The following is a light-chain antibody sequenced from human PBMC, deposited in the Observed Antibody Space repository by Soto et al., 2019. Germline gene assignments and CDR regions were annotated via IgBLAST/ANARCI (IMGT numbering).Light chain of an antibody. CDR3: MQALQTPST. CDR1: ESLLHSNGYNY. CDR2: VGS. V-gene: IGKV2-28*01. Sequence: DIVMTQSPLSLPVTPGEPASISCRSSESLLHSNGYNYLDWYLQEPGQSPQLLLYVGSNRASGVPDRVSGRGSGTESTLKISRANAEDVGEYYCMQALQTPSTFVRGTKVVIK. J-gene: IGKJ4*02.